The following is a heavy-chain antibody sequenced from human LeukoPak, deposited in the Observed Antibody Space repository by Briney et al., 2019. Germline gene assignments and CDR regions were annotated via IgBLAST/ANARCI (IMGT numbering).Heavy chain of an antibody. D-gene: IGHD4-17*01. CDR1: GGTFSSYA. V-gene: IGHV1-69*06. J-gene: IGHJ5*02. CDR2: IIPIFGTA. CDR3: AGKGVYGDYNWLDP. Sequence: ASVKVSCKASGGTFSSYAISWVRQAPGQGLEWMGGIIPIFGTANYAQKFQGRVTITADKSTSTAYMELSSLRSEDTAVYYCAGKGVYGDYNWLDPWGQGTLVTVSS.